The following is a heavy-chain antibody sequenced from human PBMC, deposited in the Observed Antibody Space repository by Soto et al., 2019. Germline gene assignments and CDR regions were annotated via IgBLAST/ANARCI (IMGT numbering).Heavy chain of an antibody. J-gene: IGHJ6*03. CDR3: ATGYGSGSYYYYYYYMDV. CDR1: GYTFTSYD. V-gene: IGHV1-8*01. CDR2: MNPNSGNT. Sequence: GASVKVSCKASGYTFTSYDINWVRQATGQGLEWMGWMNPNSGNTGYAQKFQGRVTMTRNTSISTAYMELSSLRSEDTAVYYCATGYGSGSYYYYYYYMDVWGKGTKVTVSS. D-gene: IGHD3-10*01.